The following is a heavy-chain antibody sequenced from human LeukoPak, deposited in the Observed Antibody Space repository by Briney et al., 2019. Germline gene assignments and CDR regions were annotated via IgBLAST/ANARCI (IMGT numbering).Heavy chain of an antibody. CDR2: IYYSGST. D-gene: IGHD3-22*01. Sequence: SETLSLTCRVSGGSISSYYWSWIRQPPGKGLEWIGYIYYSGSTNYNPSLKSRVTISVDTSKNQFSLKLSSVTAADKAVYYCARTYYDSSGYYYPYYFDYWGQGTLVTVSS. CDR3: ARTYYDSSGYYYPYYFDY. J-gene: IGHJ4*02. CDR1: GGSISSYY. V-gene: IGHV4-59*01.